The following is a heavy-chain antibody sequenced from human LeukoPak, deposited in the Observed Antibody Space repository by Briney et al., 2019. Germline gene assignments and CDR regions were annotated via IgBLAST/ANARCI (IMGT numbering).Heavy chain of an antibody. CDR1: GGSISSGGYY. CDR3: ARVLIAARRGVVYFDY. CDR2: IYYSGST. Sequence: PSQTLSLTCTVSGGSISSGGYYWSWIRQHPGKGLEWIGYIYYSGSTYYNPSLRSRVTISVDTSKNQFSLKLSSVTAADTAVYYCARVLIAARRGVVYFDYWGQGTLVTVSS. D-gene: IGHD6-6*01. J-gene: IGHJ4*02. V-gene: IGHV4-31*03.